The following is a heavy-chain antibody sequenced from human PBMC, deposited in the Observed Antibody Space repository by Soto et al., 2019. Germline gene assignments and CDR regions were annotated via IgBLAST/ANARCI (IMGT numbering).Heavy chain of an antibody. V-gene: IGHV3-23*01. CDR2: ISGSGGST. CDR3: AGGDCSGGSCYWFDP. CDR1: GFTFSSYA. Sequence: PGGSLRLSCAASGFTFSSYAMSWVRQAPGKGLEWVSAISGSGGSTYYADSVKGRFTISRDNSKNTLYLQMNSLRAEDTAVYYCAGGDCSGGSCYWFDPWGQGTLVTVS. J-gene: IGHJ5*02. D-gene: IGHD2-15*01.